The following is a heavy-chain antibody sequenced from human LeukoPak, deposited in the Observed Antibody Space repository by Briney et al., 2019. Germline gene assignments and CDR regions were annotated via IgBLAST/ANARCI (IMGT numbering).Heavy chain of an antibody. CDR1: GGSISTYY. CDR2: IYNSGSS. D-gene: IGHD6-13*01. CDR3: ARDIWYSSLEL. V-gene: IGHV4-59*01. Sequence: SETLSLTCTVSGGSISTYYWSWIRQPPGKGLEWMGYIYNSGSSNYNPSLKSRVTISVDTSKNQFFLKLRSVTAADAAVYYCARDIWYSSLELWGQGTLVSVSS. J-gene: IGHJ4*02.